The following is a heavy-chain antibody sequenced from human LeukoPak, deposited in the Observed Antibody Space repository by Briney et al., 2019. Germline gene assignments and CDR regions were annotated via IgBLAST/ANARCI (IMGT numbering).Heavy chain of an antibody. Sequence: PGGSLRLSCVASGFTFSDYWMHWVRQVPGKGLVWVSRINTDGTITDYADSVKGRFTISRDDAKNTLYLQMNSLRDEDTAVYYCVRDPDALDFWGQGTPVTVSS. CDR2: INTDGTIT. J-gene: IGHJ4*02. CDR3: VRDPDALDF. V-gene: IGHV3-74*01. CDR1: GFTFSDYW.